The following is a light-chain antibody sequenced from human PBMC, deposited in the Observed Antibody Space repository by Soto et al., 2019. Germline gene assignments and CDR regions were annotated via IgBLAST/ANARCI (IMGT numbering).Light chain of an antibody. CDR1: SSDVGGSNY. CDR2: DVS. Sequence: QSALTQPRSVSGSPAQSVTISCTGTSSDVGGSNYVSWYQQHPGKAPKLLIYDVSKRPSGVPDRFSGSKSGNTASLTISGLQADDEADYYCCSYAGSSTYVFGTGTKLTVL. V-gene: IGLV2-11*01. J-gene: IGLJ1*01. CDR3: CSYAGSSTYV.